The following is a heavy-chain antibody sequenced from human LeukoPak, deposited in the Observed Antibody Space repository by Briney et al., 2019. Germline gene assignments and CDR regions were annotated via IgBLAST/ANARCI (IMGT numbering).Heavy chain of an antibody. D-gene: IGHD3-16*02. CDR3: ARDDYDYVWGSYPQGASDI. J-gene: IGHJ3*02. Sequence: GGSLRLSCAASGFPFSSYSMNWVRQAPGKGLEWVSFISSSSSDIYYADSVKGRFTISRDNAKNSLYLQMNSLRAEDTAVYYCARDDYDYVWGSYPQGASDIWGQGTMVTVSS. CDR1: GFPFSSYS. CDR2: ISSSSSDI. V-gene: IGHV3-21*01.